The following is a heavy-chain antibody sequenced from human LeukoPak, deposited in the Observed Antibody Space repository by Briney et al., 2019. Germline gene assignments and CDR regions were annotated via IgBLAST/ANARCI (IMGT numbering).Heavy chain of an antibody. Sequence: SETLSLTCTVSGGSISSSSYYWGWIRQPPGKGLEWIGSIYYSGSTYYNPSLKSRVTISVDTSKNQFSLKLSSVTAADTAVYSCARLQSSRYCSSTSCWDYWGQGTLVTVSS. D-gene: IGHD2-2*01. J-gene: IGHJ4*02. V-gene: IGHV4-39*01. CDR3: ARLQSSRYCSSTSCWDY. CDR2: IYYSGST. CDR1: GGSISSSSYY.